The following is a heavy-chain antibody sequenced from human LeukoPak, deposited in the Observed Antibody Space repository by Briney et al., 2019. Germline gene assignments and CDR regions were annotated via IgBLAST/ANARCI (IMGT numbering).Heavy chain of an antibody. Sequence: GGSLRHSRVASGFTLSRYEVNWVPQAPGEGGEWVSYISSSGSTIYYADSVKGRFTISRDNAKNSLYLQMNSLRAEDTAVYYCATLGATPDYWGQGTLVTVSS. CDR2: ISSSGSTI. V-gene: IGHV3-48*03. D-gene: IGHD1-26*01. CDR1: GFTLSRYE. CDR3: ATLGATPDY. J-gene: IGHJ4*02.